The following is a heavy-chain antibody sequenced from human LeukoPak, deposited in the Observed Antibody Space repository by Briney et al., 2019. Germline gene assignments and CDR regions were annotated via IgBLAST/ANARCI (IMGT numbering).Heavy chain of an antibody. D-gene: IGHD2-2*01. CDR1: GFTFSSYE. CDR3: ARDGLYCSSTSCSNAFYYYYGMDV. V-gene: IGHV3-48*03. J-gene: IGHJ6*02. CDR2: ISSSGSTI. Sequence: RGGPLRLSCAASGFTFSSYEMNGVRQAPGKGLEWVSYISSSGSTIYYAHSVKGRFTISRDNAKNSLYLQMNSLRAEGTAVYYCARDGLYCSSTSCSNAFYYYYGMDVWGQGTTVTVSS.